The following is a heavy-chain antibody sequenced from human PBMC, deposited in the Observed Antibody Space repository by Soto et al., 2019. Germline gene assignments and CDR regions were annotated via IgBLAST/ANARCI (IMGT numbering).Heavy chain of an antibody. V-gene: IGHV3-23*01. CDR2: ISGGGGST. D-gene: IGHD2-15*01. CDR3: AKGSPGYCSGGSCYSDY. J-gene: IGHJ4*02. CDR1: GFTFSSYA. Sequence: GGSLRLSCAASGFTFSSYAMSWVRQAPGKGLEWVSAISGGGGSTYYVDSVKGRFPISRDNSKNTLYLQMNSQRHEDKAVYFCAKGSPGYCSGGSCYSDYWGQGTLVTVSS.